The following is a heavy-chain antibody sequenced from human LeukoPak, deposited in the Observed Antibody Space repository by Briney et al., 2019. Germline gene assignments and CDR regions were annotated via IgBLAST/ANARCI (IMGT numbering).Heavy chain of an antibody. CDR2: TRYDGSNK. J-gene: IGHJ6*03. Sequence: PGGSLRLSCAASGFTFSSYGMHWVRQAPGKGLEWVAFTRYDGSNKYYADSVKGRFTISRDNSKNTLYLQMNSLRAEDTAVYYCARGHTGTYYYYYMDVWGKGTTVTVSS. CDR3: ARGHTGTYYYYYMDV. CDR1: GFTFSSYG. V-gene: IGHV3-30*02. D-gene: IGHD4-17*01.